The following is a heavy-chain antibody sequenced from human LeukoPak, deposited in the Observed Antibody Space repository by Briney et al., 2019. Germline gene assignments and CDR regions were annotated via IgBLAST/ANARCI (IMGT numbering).Heavy chain of an antibody. CDR3: ATGTTVTTAFDY. CDR2: ISGSGRT. CDR1: SFILSSYA. Sequence: GGSLRLSCAASSFILSSYAMSWVRQAPVKGLEWVSAISGSGRTYYADSVKGRFAISRDISKNTLFLQMDSLRAEDTAVYYCATGTTVTTAFDYWGQGTLVTVSS. D-gene: IGHD4-17*01. J-gene: IGHJ4*02. V-gene: IGHV3-23*01.